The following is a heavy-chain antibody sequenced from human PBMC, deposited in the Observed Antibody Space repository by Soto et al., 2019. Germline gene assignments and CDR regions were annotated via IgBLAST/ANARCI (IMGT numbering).Heavy chain of an antibody. CDR1: GYTFTHYA. Sequence: QVQLVQSGAEVKKPGASVKVSCTASGYTFTHYAIHWVRHAPGQRLEWMGVINAGRGNTKSSQTFQGRLTFTKDTSASTAYMDLSSLRSEDTAIYYCARGLAADGAWGQGTLVTVSS. D-gene: IGHD6-13*01. V-gene: IGHV1-3*01. CDR2: INAGRGNT. J-gene: IGHJ5*02. CDR3: ARGLAADGA.